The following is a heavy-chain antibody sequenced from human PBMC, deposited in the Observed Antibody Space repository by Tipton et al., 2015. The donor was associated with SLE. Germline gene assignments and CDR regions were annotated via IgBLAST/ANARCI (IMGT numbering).Heavy chain of an antibody. V-gene: IGHV4-59*11. Sequence: TLSLTCTVSGGSISSHYWSWIRQPPGKGLEWIGYIYFTGSTNYNPSLKSRVTIPVDVSKNQFSLKLTSVTAADTAVYYCARGGGSPSYWGQGTLVTVSS. CDR2: IYFTGST. CDR1: GGSISSHY. CDR3: ARGGGSPSY. D-gene: IGHD2-15*01. J-gene: IGHJ4*02.